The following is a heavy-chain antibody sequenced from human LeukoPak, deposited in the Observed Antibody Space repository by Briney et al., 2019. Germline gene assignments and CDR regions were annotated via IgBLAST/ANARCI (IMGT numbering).Heavy chain of an antibody. CDR3: TTRPGIAAAGTYYYYGMDV. Sequence: GGSLRLSCAASGFTFSSNHMSWVRQAPGKGLEWVGRIKSKTDGGTTDYAAPVKGRFTISRDDSKNTLYLQMNSLKTEDTAVYYCTTRPGIAAAGTYYYYGMDVWGQGTTVTVSS. V-gene: IGHV3-15*01. CDR2: IKSKTDGGTT. CDR1: GFTFSSNH. D-gene: IGHD6-13*01. J-gene: IGHJ6*02.